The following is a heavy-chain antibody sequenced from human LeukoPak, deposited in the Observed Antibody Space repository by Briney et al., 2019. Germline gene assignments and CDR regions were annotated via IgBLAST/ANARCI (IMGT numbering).Heavy chain of an antibody. Sequence: SETLPLTCTVSGGSISRSTYYWGWIRQPPGKGLEWIGSIYYSGSTHYNPSVKSRVTISVDTSKNHFSLRLTSVTAADTAVYYCARQGSPVVVVVGATPAAFDIWGQGTMVTVSS. D-gene: IGHD2-15*01. CDR2: IYYSGST. V-gene: IGHV4-39*01. CDR3: ARQGSPVVVVVGATPAAFDI. J-gene: IGHJ3*02. CDR1: GGSISRSTYY.